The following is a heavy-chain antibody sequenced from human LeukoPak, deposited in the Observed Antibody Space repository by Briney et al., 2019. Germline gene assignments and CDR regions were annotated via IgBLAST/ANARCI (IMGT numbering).Heavy chain of an antibody. D-gene: IGHD3-22*01. CDR1: GFTFSSYS. V-gene: IGHV3-48*02. Sequence: GGSLRLSCAASGFTFSSYSMNWVRQAPGKGLEWVSYISSGSSTIYYADSVKGRFTISRDNAKDSLYLQMNSLRDEDTAVYYCARDAPGGIVVVTLFDYWGQGTLVTVSS. CDR2: ISSGSSTI. CDR3: ARDAPGGIVVVTLFDY. J-gene: IGHJ4*02.